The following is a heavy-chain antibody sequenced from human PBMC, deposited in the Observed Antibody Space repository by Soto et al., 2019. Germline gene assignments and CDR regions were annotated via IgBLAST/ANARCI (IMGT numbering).Heavy chain of an antibody. CDR1: GFTFSSYG. Sequence: GGSLRLSCAASGFTFSSYGMHWVRQAPGKGLEWVAVISYDGSNKYYADSVKGRFTISRDNSKNTLYLQMNSLRAEDTAVYYCAKDALTHYYDSSGYYYVSYFDYWGQGTLVTVYS. V-gene: IGHV3-30*18. D-gene: IGHD3-22*01. CDR2: ISYDGSNK. CDR3: AKDALTHYYDSSGYYYVSYFDY. J-gene: IGHJ4*02.